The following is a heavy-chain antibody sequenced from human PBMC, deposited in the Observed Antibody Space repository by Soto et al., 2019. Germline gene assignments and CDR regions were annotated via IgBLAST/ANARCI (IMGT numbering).Heavy chain of an antibody. CDR3: ARRYYFDSSGYADALDV. D-gene: IGHD3-22*01. Sequence: QVHLQESGPGLMKPSQTLSLTCTVSGDSISSGEYYWAWIRQPPGKGLEWIGYVFYKGNTYYNPSLKSRLSIDVDTAKSQFSLRLSSVTAADTAVYYCARRYYFDSSGYADALDVWGQGTNVIVSS. J-gene: IGHJ3*01. CDR1: GDSISSGEYY. CDR2: VFYKGNT. V-gene: IGHV4-30-4*01.